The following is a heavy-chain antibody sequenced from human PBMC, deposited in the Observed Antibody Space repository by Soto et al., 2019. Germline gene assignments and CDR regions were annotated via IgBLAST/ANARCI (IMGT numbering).Heavy chain of an antibody. V-gene: IGHV4-34*01. CDR1: GGSFSGYY. D-gene: IGHD5-12*01. Sequence: PSETLSLTCAFYGGSFSGYYWSWTRQPPGKGLEWIGEINHSESTNYNPSLKSRVTISVDTSKNQFSLKLSSVTAADTAVYYCARGLVAKSRGGLWDQNPWLMLYFDYWGQETLVTLSS. CDR2: INHSEST. CDR3: ARGLVAKSRGGLWDQNPWLMLYFDY. J-gene: IGHJ4*02.